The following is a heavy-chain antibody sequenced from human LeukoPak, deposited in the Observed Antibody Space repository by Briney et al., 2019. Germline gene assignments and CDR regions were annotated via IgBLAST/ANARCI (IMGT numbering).Heavy chain of an antibody. Sequence: APLKGSCKASGVTFTGYYIHSVRQAPRQGLEWMGWINPNSGGTHYAQKFQGGVTVNRETSIRTAYMERSGLRCEDTAVYYCARVIGFGELSLGYWGQGTLVTASS. CDR3: ARVIGFGELSLGY. CDR1: GVTFTGYY. CDR2: INPNSGGT. V-gene: IGHV1-2*02. J-gene: IGHJ4*02. D-gene: IGHD3-10*01.